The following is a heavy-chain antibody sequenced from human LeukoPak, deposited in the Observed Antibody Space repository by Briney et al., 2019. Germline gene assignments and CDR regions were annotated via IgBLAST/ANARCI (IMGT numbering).Heavy chain of an antibody. CDR1: GFTVSSNS. CDR2: IYSGGNT. Sequence: PGGSLRLSCTVSGFTVSSNSMSWVRQAPGKGLEWVSFIYSGGNTHYSDSVKGRFTISRDNSKNTLYLQMNSLRAEDTAVYYCAKCYIYYYYMDVWGKGTTVTISS. D-gene: IGHD3-10*02. V-gene: IGHV3-53*01. J-gene: IGHJ6*03. CDR3: AKCYIYYYYMDV.